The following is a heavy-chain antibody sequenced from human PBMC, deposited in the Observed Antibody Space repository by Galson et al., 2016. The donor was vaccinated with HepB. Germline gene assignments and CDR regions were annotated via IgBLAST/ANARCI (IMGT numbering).Heavy chain of an antibody. CDR1: GFTVSNNY. Sequence: SLRLSCAASGFTVSNNYMNWVRQAPGKGLEWVSSIGPTGSNKHSADSVKGRIAISRDNAKNSMYLQLNSLRDEDTAVYYCTRGGLQYYFDCWGQGALVTVSS. CDR2: IGPTGSNK. V-gene: IGHV3-21*06. J-gene: IGHJ4*02. CDR3: TRGGLQYYFDC. D-gene: IGHD4-11*01.